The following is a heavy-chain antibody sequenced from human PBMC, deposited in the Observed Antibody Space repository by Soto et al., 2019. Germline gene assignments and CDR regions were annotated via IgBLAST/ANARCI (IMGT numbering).Heavy chain of an antibody. Sequence: GGSLRLSCTASGFTFGDYAMSWFRQAPGKGLEWVGFIRSKAYGGTTEYAASVKGRFTISRDDSKSIAYLQMNSLKTEDTAVYYCTPVQYNDYSNDPSYYYYMDVWGKGTTVTVSS. CDR2: IRSKAYGGTT. J-gene: IGHJ6*03. CDR3: TPVQYNDYSNDPSYYYYMDV. V-gene: IGHV3-49*03. CDR1: GFTFGDYA. D-gene: IGHD4-4*01.